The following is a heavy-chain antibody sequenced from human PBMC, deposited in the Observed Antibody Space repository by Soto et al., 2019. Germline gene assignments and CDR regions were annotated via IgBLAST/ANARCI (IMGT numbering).Heavy chain of an antibody. Sequence: ASVKVSCKASAYTFTSYYMHWVRQAPGQGLEWMGIINPSGGSTSYAQKFQGRATMTRDTSTSTVYMELSSLRSEDTAVYYCAIVGKIAARPSYYYGMDVWGQGTTVTVSS. CDR3: AIVGKIAARPSYYYGMDV. CDR1: AYTFTSYY. CDR2: INPSGGST. V-gene: IGHV1-46*01. J-gene: IGHJ6*02. D-gene: IGHD6-6*01.